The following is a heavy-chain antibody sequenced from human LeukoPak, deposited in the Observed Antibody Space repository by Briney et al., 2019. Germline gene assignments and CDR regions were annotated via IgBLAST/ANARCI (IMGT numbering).Heavy chain of an antibody. D-gene: IGHD4-17*01. CDR1: GGSISSGDYY. V-gene: IGHV4-30-4*01. CDR3: ARETLTPSRWFDP. J-gene: IGHJ5*02. CDR2: IYYSGST. Sequence: SQTLSLTCTVSGGSISSGDYYWSWIRQPPEKGLEWIGYIYYSGSTYYNPSLKSRATISVDTSKNQFSLKLSSVTAADTAVYCCARETLTPSRWFDPWGQGTLVTVSS.